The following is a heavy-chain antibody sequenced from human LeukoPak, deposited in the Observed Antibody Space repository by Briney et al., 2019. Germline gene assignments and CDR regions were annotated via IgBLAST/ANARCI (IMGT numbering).Heavy chain of an antibody. CDR2: IKSKTDGGTT. CDR1: GFTVSSSY. V-gene: IGHV3-15*07. CDR3: TTEVSPTGVDY. J-gene: IGHJ4*02. Sequence: GGSLRLSCAASGFTVSSSYMNWVRQAPGKGLEWVGRIKSKTDGGTTDYAAPVKGRFTISRDDSKNTLYLQMNSLKTEDTAVYYCTTEVSPTGVDYWGQGTLVTVSS. D-gene: IGHD1-1*01.